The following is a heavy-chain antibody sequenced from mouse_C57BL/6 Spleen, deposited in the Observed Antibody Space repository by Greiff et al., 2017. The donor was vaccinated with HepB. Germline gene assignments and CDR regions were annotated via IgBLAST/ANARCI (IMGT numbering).Heavy chain of an antibody. Sequence: VQLQQSGPELVKPGASVKISCKASGYSFTGYYMNWVKQSPEKSLEWIGEINPSTGGTTYNQKFKAKATLTVDKSSSTAYMQLKSLTSEDSAVYYCASPGTWFAYWGQGTLVTVSA. V-gene: IGHV1-42*01. CDR1: GYSFTGYY. CDR3: ASPGTWFAY. J-gene: IGHJ3*01. D-gene: IGHD4-1*01. CDR2: INPSTGGT.